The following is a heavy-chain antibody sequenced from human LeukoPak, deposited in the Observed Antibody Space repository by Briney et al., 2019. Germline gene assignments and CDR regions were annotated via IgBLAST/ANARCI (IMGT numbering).Heavy chain of an antibody. Sequence: ASVKVSCKASGYAFTSYDIKWVREATGQGLEWMVWMNPNSGNTGYAQKFQGRVTITRNTSISTAYMELSSLRSEDTAVYYCARVYYDFWSGYSFDYWGQGTLVTVSS. CDR3: ARVYYDFWSGYSFDY. J-gene: IGHJ4*02. CDR2: MNPNSGNT. D-gene: IGHD3-3*01. CDR1: GYAFTSYD. V-gene: IGHV1-8*03.